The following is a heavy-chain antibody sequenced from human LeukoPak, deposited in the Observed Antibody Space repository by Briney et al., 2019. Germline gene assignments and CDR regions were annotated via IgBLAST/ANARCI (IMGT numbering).Heavy chain of an antibody. J-gene: IGHJ6*02. Sequence: ASVKVSCKASGYTFTSYYMHWVRQAPGQGLEWMGIINPSGGSTSYAQKFQGRVTMTRDTSTSTVYMELSSLRSEDTAVYYCAREGYSSSWYHSLGYYYGMDVWGQGTTVTVSS. CDR2: INPSGGST. D-gene: IGHD6-13*01. V-gene: IGHV1-46*01. CDR3: AREGYSSSWYHSLGYYYGMDV. CDR1: GYTFTSYY.